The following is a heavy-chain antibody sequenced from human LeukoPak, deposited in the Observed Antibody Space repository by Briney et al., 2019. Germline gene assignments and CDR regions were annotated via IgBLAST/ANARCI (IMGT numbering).Heavy chain of an antibody. CDR1: GGSVSSSNHY. D-gene: IGHD1-26*01. CDR2: IYYSGST. CDR3: ARDDTEIVGATTGYFQH. Sequence: SETLSLTCTVSGGSVSSSNHYWGWIRQPPGKGLEWIGTIYYSGSTKYNPSLKSRVTVSIDTSKNQFSLKLSSVTAADTAVYYCARDDTEIVGATTGYFQHWGQGTLVTVSS. V-gene: IGHV4-39*02. J-gene: IGHJ1*01.